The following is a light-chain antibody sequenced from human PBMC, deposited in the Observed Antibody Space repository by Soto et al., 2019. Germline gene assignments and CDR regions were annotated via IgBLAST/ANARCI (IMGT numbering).Light chain of an antibody. CDR1: SSDVGDYNY. Sequence: QSVLTQPPSASGSPGQSVTISCTGTSSDVGDYNYVSWYQQHPGKAPKLMIYEVSKRPSGVPDRFSGSKSGNTASLTVSGLQAEDEADYYCSSYAGSLYVFGTGTKVTVL. J-gene: IGLJ1*01. V-gene: IGLV2-8*01. CDR3: SSYAGSLYV. CDR2: EVS.